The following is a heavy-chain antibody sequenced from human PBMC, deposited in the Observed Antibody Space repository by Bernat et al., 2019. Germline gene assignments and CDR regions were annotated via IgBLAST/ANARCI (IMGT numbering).Heavy chain of an antibody. D-gene: IGHD2-15*01. CDR3: AKDTEVVAATPYCYGMDV. CDR2: ISYDGSNK. Sequence: QVQLVESGGGAVQPGRSLRLSCAASGFTFSSYGMHWVRQAPGTGREWVAVISYDGSNKYYACSVKGRFTNSRDNSRNTLYLQMNSLRAEDTAVYYCAKDTEVVAATPYCYGMDVWGQGTTITVSS. J-gene: IGHJ6*02. CDR1: GFTFSSYG. V-gene: IGHV3-30*18.